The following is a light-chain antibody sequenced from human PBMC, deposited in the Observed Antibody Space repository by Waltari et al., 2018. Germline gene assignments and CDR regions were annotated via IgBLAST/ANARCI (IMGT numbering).Light chain of an antibody. Sequence: DTQMTQSPSSVSASVGYRVIITCRASQGISNWLAWYQQKPGKAPKLLIYAASILQTGVPSRFSGSGSGTDFTLTISNLQPEDFATYFCQQGNSFPPTFGQGTKVEVK. CDR2: AAS. CDR1: QGISNW. CDR3: QQGNSFPPT. J-gene: IGKJ1*01. V-gene: IGKV1-12*01.